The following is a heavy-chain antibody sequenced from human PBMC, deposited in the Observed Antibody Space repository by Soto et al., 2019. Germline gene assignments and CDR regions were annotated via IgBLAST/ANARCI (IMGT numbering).Heavy chain of an antibody. J-gene: IGHJ4*02. Sequence: KPSETLSLTCTVSGGSISSSSYYWGWIRQPPGKGLEWIGSIYYSGSTYYNPSLKSRVTISVDTSKNQFSLKLSSVTAADTAVYYCARRSKTYGDFDYWGQGTLVTVSS. CDR3: ARRSKTYGDFDY. D-gene: IGHD4-17*01. CDR1: GGSISSSSYY. CDR2: IYYSGST. V-gene: IGHV4-39*01.